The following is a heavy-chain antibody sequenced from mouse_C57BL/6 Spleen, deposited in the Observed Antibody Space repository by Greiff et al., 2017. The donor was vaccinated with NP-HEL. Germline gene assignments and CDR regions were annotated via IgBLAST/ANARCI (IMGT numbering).Heavy chain of an antibody. Sequence: VKLVESGPELVKPGASVKISCKASGYAFSSSWMNWVKQRPGTGLEWIGRIYPGDGDTNYNGKFKGKATLTADKSSSTAYMQLSSLTSDDYAVYFCARKVATRGFAYWGQGTLVTVSA. V-gene: IGHV1-82*01. CDR1: GYAFSSSW. J-gene: IGHJ3*01. CDR3: ARKVATRGFAY. D-gene: IGHD1-1*01. CDR2: IYPGDGDT.